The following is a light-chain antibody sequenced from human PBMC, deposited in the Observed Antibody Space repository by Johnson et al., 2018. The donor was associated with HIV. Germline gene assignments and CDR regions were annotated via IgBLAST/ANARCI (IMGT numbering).Light chain of an antibody. CDR2: ENN. CDR1: SSNIGNNY. V-gene: IGLV1-51*02. J-gene: IGLJ1*01. Sequence: QSVLTQPPSVSAAPGQKVTISCSGSSSNIGNNYVSWYQQLPGTAPKLLIYENNKRPLGIPDRFSGSKSGTSATLAITAPQTGDEADYYCGTWDNSLIPVYVFGTATRVSVL. CDR3: GTWDNSLIPVYV.